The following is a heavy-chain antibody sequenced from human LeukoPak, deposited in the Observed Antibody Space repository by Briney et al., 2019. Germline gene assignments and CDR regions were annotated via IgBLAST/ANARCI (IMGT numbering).Heavy chain of an antibody. CDR3: VLYGLGSPH. CDR1: GFSFSIYY. CDR2: INSDGTTT. D-gene: IGHD3-10*01. J-gene: IGHJ4*02. V-gene: IGHV3-74*01. Sequence: GGSLRLSCAASGFSFSIYYMHWVRQAPGKGLVRVSRINSDGTTTVYADSVRGRFTISRDNAKNTLYLRMNGLRAEDTAVYYCVLYGLGSPHWGQGTLVTVSS.